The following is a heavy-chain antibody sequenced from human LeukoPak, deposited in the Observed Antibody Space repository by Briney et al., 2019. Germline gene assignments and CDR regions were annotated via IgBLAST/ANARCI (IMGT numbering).Heavy chain of an antibody. D-gene: IGHD6-19*01. CDR3: ARREQWLVGDGY. V-gene: IGHV3-53*01. CDR2: IYSGGST. CDR1: GFTVSSNY. J-gene: IGHJ4*02. Sequence: GGSLRLSCAASGFTVSSNYMTWVRQAPGKGLEWVSVIYSGGSTYYADSVKGRFTISRDNSKNTLYLQMNSLRAEDTAVYYCARREQWLVGDGYWGQGTLVTVSS.